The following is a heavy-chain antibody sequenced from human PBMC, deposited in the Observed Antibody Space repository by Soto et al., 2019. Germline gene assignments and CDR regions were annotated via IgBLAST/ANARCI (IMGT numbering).Heavy chain of an antibody. Sequence: QITLKESGPTLVKPTQTLTLTCAFSGLSLTTNGLSVGWVRQPPGKALEWLALIYWDDDKRYRPSLKSRLTITRDTSKNQVVLTMTNMDPVDTATYYCAHSSTDLNHAMDVWGQGTTVSVTS. V-gene: IGHV2-5*02. J-gene: IGHJ6*02. D-gene: IGHD3-3*01. CDR1: GLSLTTNGLS. CDR2: IYWDDDK. CDR3: AHSSTDLNHAMDV.